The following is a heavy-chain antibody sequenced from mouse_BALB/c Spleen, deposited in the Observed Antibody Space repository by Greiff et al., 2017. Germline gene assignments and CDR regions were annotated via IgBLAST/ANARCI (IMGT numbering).Heavy chain of an antibody. Sequence: EVKLVESGGGLVKPGGSLKLSCAASGFTFSSYTMSWVRQTPEKRLEWVATISSGGSYTYYPDSVKGRFTISRDNAKNTLYLQMSSLKSEDTAMYYCTRAAYGSRLYWYFDVWGAGTTVTVSS. CDR1: GFTFSSYT. V-gene: IGHV5-6-4*01. CDR3: TRAAYGSRLYWYFDV. D-gene: IGHD1-1*01. J-gene: IGHJ1*01. CDR2: ISSGGSYT.